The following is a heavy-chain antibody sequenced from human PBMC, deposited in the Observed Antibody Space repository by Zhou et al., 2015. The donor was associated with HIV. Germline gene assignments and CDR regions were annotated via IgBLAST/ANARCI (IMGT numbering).Heavy chain of an antibody. V-gene: IGHV1-69*12. J-gene: IGHJ5*02. D-gene: IGHD6-19*01. CDR3: ARRGGRGQWLVRSRVVPTP. Sequence: QVQLVQSGAEVKKPGSSVKVSCKASGGTFSSYAISWVRQAPGQGLEWMGGIIPIFGTANYAQKFQGRVTITADESTSTAYMELSSLRSEDTAVYYCARRGGRGQWLVRSRVVPTPWGQGNPGPPSP. CDR1: GGTFSSYA. CDR2: IIPIFGTA.